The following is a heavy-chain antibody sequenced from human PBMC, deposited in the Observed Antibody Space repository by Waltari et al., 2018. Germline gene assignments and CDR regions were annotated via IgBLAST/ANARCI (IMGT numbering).Heavy chain of an antibody. V-gene: IGHV4-59*01. J-gene: IGHJ6*02. Sequence: QVQLQESGPGLVKPSETLSLTCTVSGGSISGYYWNWLRQPPGKGLEWIGSIYYSGNTNYNPSLKSRVTISIDTSKNQFSLKLSSVTAADTAVYYCARDTLVPAAITPYYYYFGMDVWGQGTAVTVS. CDR2: IYYSGNT. CDR3: ARDTLVPAAITPYYYYFGMDV. CDR1: GGSISGYY. D-gene: IGHD2-2*02.